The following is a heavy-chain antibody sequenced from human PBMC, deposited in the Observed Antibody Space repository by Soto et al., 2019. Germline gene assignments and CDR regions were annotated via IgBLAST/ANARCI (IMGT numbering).Heavy chain of an antibody. Sequence: QVQLVQSGAEVKKPGSSVKVSCKASGGTFSSYTISWVRQSPGQGLEWMGRIIPILGIANYANKFQGRVTITADKSTSTAYMELGSLISEDTAVDYCAGQGHYGDYYYGMDVWGQGTTVTVSS. D-gene: IGHD4-17*01. CDR2: IIPILGIA. V-gene: IGHV1-69*02. CDR3: AGQGHYGDYYYGMDV. CDR1: GGTFSSYT. J-gene: IGHJ6*02.